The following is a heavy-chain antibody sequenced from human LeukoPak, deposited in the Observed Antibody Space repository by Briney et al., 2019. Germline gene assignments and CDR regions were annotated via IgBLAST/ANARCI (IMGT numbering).Heavy chain of an antibody. CDR3: ARQDPYTSGWYP. D-gene: IGHD6-19*01. V-gene: IGHV3-53*01. Sequence: GGSLRLSCAASGFTVSSNYMSWVRQAPGKGLEWVSVIYSGGSTYYADSVKGRFTISRDNSKSTLYLQMNSLRAEDTAVYYCARQDPYTSGWYPWGQGTLVTVSS. J-gene: IGHJ5*02. CDR1: GFTVSSNY. CDR2: IYSGGST.